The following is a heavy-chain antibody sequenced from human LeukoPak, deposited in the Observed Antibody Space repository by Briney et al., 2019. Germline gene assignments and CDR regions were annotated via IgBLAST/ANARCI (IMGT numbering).Heavy chain of an antibody. Sequence: PSETLSLTCTVSGGSISSYYWSWIRQPPGKGLEWIGYIYYSGSTNYNPSLKSRVTMSVDTSKNQFSLKLSSVTAADTAVYYCATESIAASFDPWGQGTLVTVSS. CDR1: GGSISSYY. D-gene: IGHD6-6*01. CDR3: ATESIAASFDP. J-gene: IGHJ5*02. CDR2: IYYSGST. V-gene: IGHV4-59*12.